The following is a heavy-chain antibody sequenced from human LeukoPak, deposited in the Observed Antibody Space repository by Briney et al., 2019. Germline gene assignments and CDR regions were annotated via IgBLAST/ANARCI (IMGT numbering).Heavy chain of an antibody. V-gene: IGHV4-39*07. CDR2: INHSGST. Sequence: SETLSPTCTVSGGSISSSSYYWSWIRQPPGKGLEWIGEINHSGSTNYNPSLKSRVTISVDTSKNQFSLKLSSVTAADTAVYYCASRPITMIVVFSNWFDPWGQGTLVTVSS. CDR1: GGSISSSSYY. D-gene: IGHD3-22*01. J-gene: IGHJ5*02. CDR3: ASRPITMIVVFSNWFDP.